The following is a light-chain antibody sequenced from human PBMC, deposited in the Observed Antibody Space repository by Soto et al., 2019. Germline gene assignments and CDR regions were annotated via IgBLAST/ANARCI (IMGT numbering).Light chain of an antibody. Sequence: EVVLTQSPGTLSLSPGERATLACRASKSVSNYVAWYQQKSGQPPRLLIYGASSRASGIPDRFSGSGSGTDFTLTISRLDPEDFAVYFCQHYSSQTFGQGTKVDIK. V-gene: IGKV3-20*01. CDR1: KSVSNY. CDR3: QHYSSQT. J-gene: IGKJ1*01. CDR2: GAS.